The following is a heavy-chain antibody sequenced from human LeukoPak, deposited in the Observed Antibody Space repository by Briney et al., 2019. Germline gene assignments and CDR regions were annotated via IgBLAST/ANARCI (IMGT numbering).Heavy chain of an antibody. Sequence: ASVKVSCKASGYTFTGYFIHWVRQAPGQGLEWRGWINPNTGGTKYEQKFQGRVTMTKDTSITTAYMELSRLRSDDTAVYYCARGVTIRNNYWGQGTLVTVSS. CDR2: INPNTGGT. V-gene: IGHV1-2*02. J-gene: IGHJ4*02. D-gene: IGHD3-3*01. CDR1: GYTFTGYF. CDR3: ARGVTIRNNY.